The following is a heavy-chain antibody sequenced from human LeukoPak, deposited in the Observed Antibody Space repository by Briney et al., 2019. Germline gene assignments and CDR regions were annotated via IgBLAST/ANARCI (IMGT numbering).Heavy chain of an antibody. Sequence: SETLSLTCTVSGGSISSYYWSWIRQPPGKGLEWIGYIYYSGSTNYNPSLKSRVTISVDTSKYQFSLKLSTVTAADTAVYYCARENYDILTGFSGVYYYYGMDVWGQGTTVTVSS. D-gene: IGHD3-9*01. CDR1: GGSISSYY. V-gene: IGHV4-59*01. CDR2: IYYSGST. CDR3: ARENYDILTGFSGVYYYYGMDV. J-gene: IGHJ6*02.